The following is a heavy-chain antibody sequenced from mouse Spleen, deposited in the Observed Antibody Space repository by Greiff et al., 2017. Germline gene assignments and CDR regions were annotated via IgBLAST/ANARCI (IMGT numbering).Heavy chain of an antibody. CDR2: INPYNGDT. V-gene: IGHV1-20*01. CDR1: GYSFTGYF. D-gene: IGHD1-1*01. Sequence: EVQLQQSGPELVKPGDSVKISCKASGYSFTGYFMNWVMQSHGKSLEWIGRINPYNGDTFYNQKFKGKATLTVDKSSSTAHMELRSLTSEDSAVYYCARDYYGNSYYAMDYWGQGTSVTVSS. CDR3: ARDYYGNSYYAMDY. J-gene: IGHJ4*01.